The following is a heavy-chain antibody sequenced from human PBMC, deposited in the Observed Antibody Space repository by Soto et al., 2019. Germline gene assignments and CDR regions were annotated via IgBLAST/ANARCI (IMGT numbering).Heavy chain of an antibody. CDR1: GYTFTGYY. CDR3: ARDRVVYSSSFGTWAAFHI. D-gene: IGHD6-13*01. V-gene: IGHV1-2*04. CDR2: INPNSGGT. Sequence: ASVKVSCKASGYTFTGYYMHWVRQAPGQGLEWMGWINPNSGGTNYAQKFQGWVTMTRDTSISTAYMELSRLRSDDTAVYYCARDRVVYSSSFGTWAAFHIWGQAIMVT. J-gene: IGHJ3*02.